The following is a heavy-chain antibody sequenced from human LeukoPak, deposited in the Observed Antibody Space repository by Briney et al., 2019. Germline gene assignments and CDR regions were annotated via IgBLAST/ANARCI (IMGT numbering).Heavy chain of an antibody. CDR2: IHHSGST. Sequence: SETLSLTCSVSGNSVSSDNWWGWIRKSPGEGLEWIGYIHHSGSTYYSSSLKSRVTMSIDTSKSQFSLKVNSVTAVDTAVYYCARKPSGSHPFDYWGQGTRVTVSS. CDR1: GNSVSSDNW. V-gene: IGHV4-28*01. J-gene: IGHJ4*02. D-gene: IGHD1-26*01. CDR3: ARKPSGSHPFDY.